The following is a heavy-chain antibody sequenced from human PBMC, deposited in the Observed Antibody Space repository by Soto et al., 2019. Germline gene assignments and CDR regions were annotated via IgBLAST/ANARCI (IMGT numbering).Heavy chain of an antibody. J-gene: IGHJ5*02. D-gene: IGHD6-13*01. CDR3: ARGRGITATGTSWFDP. CDR2: IYYSGTT. Sequence: SETLSLTCTVSGDSISSSTYYWGWIRQPPGKGLEWIGNIYYSGTTYHNPSLKSRATISVDTSKNQFSLKLSSVTAADTAVYYCARGRGITATGTSWFDPWGQGALVTVSS. V-gene: IGHV4-39*01. CDR1: GDSISSSTYY.